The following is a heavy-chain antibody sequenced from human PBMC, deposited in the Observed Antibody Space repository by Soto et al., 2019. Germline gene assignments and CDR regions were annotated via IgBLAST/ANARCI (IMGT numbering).Heavy chain of an antibody. V-gene: IGHV3-7*01. J-gene: IGHJ6*03. CDR3: ASPGARNYYYVED. CDR1: GFTFSSPW. CDR2: ISPDGSAM. Sequence: PGGSLRLSCAGSGFTFSSPWMSWVRQAPGKGLEWVANISPDGSAMSYVDSVQGRFTISRDSAKNTLYLQMNSLRAEDTAVYYCASPGARNYYYVEDWGKGTTVTVSS.